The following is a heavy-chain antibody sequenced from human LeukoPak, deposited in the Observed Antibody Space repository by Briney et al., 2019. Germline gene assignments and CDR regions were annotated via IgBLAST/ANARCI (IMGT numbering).Heavy chain of an antibody. D-gene: IGHD6-13*01. Sequence: SETLSLTCSVSDGSMTNYYWSWIRQPAGKGPEWIGRMRTSGSTNYNPSLKSRVTISVDTSNNQFSLNLSSVTAADTAVYYCARVAAAGTLWGQGTLVTVSS. CDR2: MRTSGST. V-gene: IGHV4-4*07. CDR3: ARVAAAGTL. J-gene: IGHJ4*02. CDR1: DGSMTNYY.